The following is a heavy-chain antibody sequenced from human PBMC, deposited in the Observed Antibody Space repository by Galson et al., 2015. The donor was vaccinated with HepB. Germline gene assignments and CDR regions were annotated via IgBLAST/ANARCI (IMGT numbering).Heavy chain of an antibody. CDR2: IIPIFGTA. J-gene: IGHJ1*01. CDR1: GGTFSSYA. CDR3: ARDYGRYCSSTSCYRYFQH. V-gene: IGHV1-69*13. Sequence: SVKVSCKASGGTFSSYAISWVRQAPGQGLEWMGGIIPIFGTANYAQKFQGRVTITADESTSTTYMELSSLRSEDTAVYYCARDYGRYCSSTSCYRYFQHWGQGTLVTVSS. D-gene: IGHD2-2*02.